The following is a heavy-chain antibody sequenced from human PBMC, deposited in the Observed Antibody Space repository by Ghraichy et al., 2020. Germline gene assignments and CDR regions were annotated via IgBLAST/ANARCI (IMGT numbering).Heavy chain of an antibody. V-gene: IGHV3-30*04. CDR2: ISYDGSNK. Sequence: GGSLRLSCAASGFTFSSYAMHWVRQAPGKGLEWVAVISYDGSNKYYADSVKGRFTISRDNSKNTLYLQMNSLRAEDTAVYYCARVRIAARSGVLGNYWGQGTLVTVSS. D-gene: IGHD6-6*01. CDR1: GFTFSSYA. CDR3: ARVRIAARSGVLGNY. J-gene: IGHJ4*02.